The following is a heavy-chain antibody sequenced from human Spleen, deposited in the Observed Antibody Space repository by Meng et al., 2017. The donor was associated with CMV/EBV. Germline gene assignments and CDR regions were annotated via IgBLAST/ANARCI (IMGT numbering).Heavy chain of an antibody. CDR3: ARDVGYLAFDY. Sequence: GESLKISCADSGFTFSSYELNWVRQAPGKGLEWLAYIAFSGAPIYYADSVKGRFTISRDNAKDSLYLQMNSLRAEDTAVYYCARDVGYLAFDYWGQGTLVTVSS. CDR2: IAFSGAPI. V-gene: IGHV3-48*03. CDR1: GFTFSSYE. J-gene: IGHJ4*02. D-gene: IGHD2-15*01.